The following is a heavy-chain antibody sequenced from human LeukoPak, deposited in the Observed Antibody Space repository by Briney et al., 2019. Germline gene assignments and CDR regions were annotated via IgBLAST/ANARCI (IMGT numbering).Heavy chain of an antibody. CDR1: GFTFSSYA. D-gene: IGHD3-10*01. CDR2: ISGSGGST. CDR3: AKDLAYYGSGSTPESNWFDP. Sequence: GGSLRLSCAASGFTFSSYAMSWVRQAPGKGLEWVSAISGSGGSTYYADSVKGRFTISRNNSKNTLYLQMNSLRAEDTAVYYCAKDLAYYGSGSTPESNWFDPWGQGTLVTVSS. V-gene: IGHV3-23*01. J-gene: IGHJ5*02.